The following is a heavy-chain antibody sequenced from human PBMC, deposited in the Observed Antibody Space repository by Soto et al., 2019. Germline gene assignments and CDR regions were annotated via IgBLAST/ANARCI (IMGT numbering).Heavy chain of an antibody. Sequence: SETLSLTCTVSGGSISSSSYYWGWIRQPPGKGLEWIGYIYYSGSTNYNPSLKSRVTISVDTSKNQFSLKLSSVTAADTAVYYCAAGPNYYYYYMDVWGKGTTVTVSS. J-gene: IGHJ6*03. CDR1: GGSISSSSYY. CDR2: IYYSGST. V-gene: IGHV4-61*05. CDR3: AAGPNYYYYYMDV.